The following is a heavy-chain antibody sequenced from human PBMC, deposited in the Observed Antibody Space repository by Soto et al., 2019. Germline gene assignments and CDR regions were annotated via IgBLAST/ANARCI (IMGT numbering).Heavy chain of an antibody. CDR2: ISGRSTYT. CDR1: GFTFSIYN. Sequence: EGQLVESGGGLVKPGGSLRLSCVASGFTFSIYNMNWVRQAPGKGLEWVSFISGRSTYTYYADSVKGRFSISRDDAKNSLYLQMNSLRAEDTAVYYCAIVQLLPGNFYYYYMDVWGKGTTVTVS. D-gene: IGHD2-2*01. V-gene: IGHV3-21*02. J-gene: IGHJ6*03. CDR3: AIVQLLPGNFYYYYMDV.